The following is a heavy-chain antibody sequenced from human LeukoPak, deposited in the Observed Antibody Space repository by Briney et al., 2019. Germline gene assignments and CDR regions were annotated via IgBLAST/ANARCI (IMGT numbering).Heavy chain of an antibody. D-gene: IGHD3-22*01. Sequence: PGGSLRLSCAASGFTYSSYWMSWVRQTPGKGLEWVANIKQDGSEKYYVDSVKGRFTISRDNAKNSLYLQMNSLRVEDTAVYYCARGLYYESSGYYGYWGQGTLVTVSS. CDR3: ARGLYYESSGYYGY. CDR1: GFTYSSYW. J-gene: IGHJ4*02. CDR2: IKQDGSEK. V-gene: IGHV3-7*01.